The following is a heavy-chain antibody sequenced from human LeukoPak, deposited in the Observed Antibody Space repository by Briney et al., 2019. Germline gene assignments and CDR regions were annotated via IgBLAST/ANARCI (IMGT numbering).Heavy chain of an antibody. V-gene: IGHV3-23*01. J-gene: IGHJ4*02. CDR2: INNSGDST. D-gene: IGHD2-15*01. Sequence: GGSLRLSCAASGFTFTTYSMSWVRQAPGKGLEWVSAINNSGDSTYYADSVNGRFTISKDNSKNTLYLQMNSLRAEDTAVYYCAKKIFQGWGFDFDYWGPGTLVTVSS. CDR1: GFTFTTYS. CDR3: AKKIFQGWGFDFDY.